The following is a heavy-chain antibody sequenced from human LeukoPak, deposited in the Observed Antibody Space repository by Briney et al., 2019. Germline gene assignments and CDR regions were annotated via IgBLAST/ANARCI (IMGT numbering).Heavy chain of an antibody. J-gene: IGHJ4*02. CDR1: GGSISSSY. Sequence: SETLSLTCTVSGGSISSSYWSWIRQPPGKGLEWAGYISTSGSPNYNPSLKSRVTISVDTSKSQFSLNLSSVTAADTAVYYCARRRSGGRDFDYWGRGTLVTVSS. D-gene: IGHD2-15*01. V-gene: IGHV4-4*09. CDR2: ISTSGSP. CDR3: ARRRSGGRDFDY.